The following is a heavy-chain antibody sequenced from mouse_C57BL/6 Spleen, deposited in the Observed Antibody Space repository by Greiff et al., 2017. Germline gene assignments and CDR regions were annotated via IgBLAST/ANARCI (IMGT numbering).Heavy chain of an antibody. J-gene: IGHJ3*01. D-gene: IGHD2-2*01. CDR2: INPSNGGT. Sequence: QVQLQQPGTELVKPGASVKLSCKASGYTFTSYWMHWVKQRPGQGLEWIGNINPSNGGTNYNEKFKSKATLTVAKSSSTAYMQLRSLTSADVEVDDCARGGGYEWFDDWGQGTLVTVSA. CDR3: ARGGGYEWFDD. CDR1: GYTFTSYW. V-gene: IGHV1-53*01.